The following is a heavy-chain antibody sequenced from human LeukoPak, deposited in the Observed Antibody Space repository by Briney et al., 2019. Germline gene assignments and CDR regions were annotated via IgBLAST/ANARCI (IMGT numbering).Heavy chain of an antibody. CDR3: ASGHYDFWSGYLFDY. D-gene: IGHD3-3*01. Sequence: SETLSLTCTVSGGSISSGDCYWSWIRQPPGKGLEWIGYIYYSGSTYYNPSLKSRVTISVDTSKNQFSLKLSSVTAADTDVYYCASGHYDFWSGYLFDYWGQGTLVTVSS. CDR2: IYYSGST. CDR1: GGSISSGDCY. V-gene: IGHV4-30-4*08. J-gene: IGHJ4*02.